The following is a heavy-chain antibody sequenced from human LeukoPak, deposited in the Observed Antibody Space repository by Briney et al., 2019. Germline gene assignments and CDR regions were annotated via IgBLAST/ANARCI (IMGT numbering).Heavy chain of an antibody. Sequence: GGSLTLSCAVSGITLSNYGMSWVRQAPGKGLEWVAGISDSGGRTNYADSVKGRLTISRDNPKKTLYLQMNSLRAEDTAVYFCAKRGVVIRVILVGFHKEAYYFDSWGQGALVTVSS. CDR3: AKRGVVIRVILVGFHKEAYYFDS. D-gene: IGHD3-22*01. CDR2: ISDSGGRT. V-gene: IGHV3-23*01. CDR1: GITLSNYG. J-gene: IGHJ4*02.